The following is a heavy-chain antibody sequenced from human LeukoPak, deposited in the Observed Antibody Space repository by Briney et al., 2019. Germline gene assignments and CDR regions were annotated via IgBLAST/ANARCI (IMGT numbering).Heavy chain of an antibody. CDR2: INPNSGGT. Sequence: ASVKVSCKASGYTFTGYYMHWVRQAPGQGLEWMGWINPNSGGTNYAQKFQGRVTMTRDTSISTAYMELSRLRSDDTAVYYCARASSYYDFWSGHVPHYWGQGTLVTVSS. CDR3: ARASSYYDFWSGHVPHY. V-gene: IGHV1-2*02. CDR1: GYTFTGYY. D-gene: IGHD3-3*01. J-gene: IGHJ4*02.